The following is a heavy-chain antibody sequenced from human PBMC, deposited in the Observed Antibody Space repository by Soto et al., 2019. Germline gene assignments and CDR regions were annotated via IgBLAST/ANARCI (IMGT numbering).Heavy chain of an antibody. CDR2: IDPSDSYT. V-gene: IGHV5-10-1*01. J-gene: IGHJ6*02. Sequence: PGESLKISCKGSGYNFTSYWISWVRQMPGKGLEWMGRIDPSDSYTNYSPSFQGHVTISADKSISTAYLQWSSLKASDTAMYYCASSPRGYCSSTSCRELGNYYGMDVWGQGTTVTVSS. CDR1: GYNFTSYW. D-gene: IGHD2-2*01. CDR3: ASSPRGYCSSTSCRELGNYYGMDV.